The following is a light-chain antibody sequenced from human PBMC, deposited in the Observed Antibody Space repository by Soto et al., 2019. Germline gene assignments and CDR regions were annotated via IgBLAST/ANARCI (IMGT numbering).Light chain of an antibody. CDR2: DVS. J-gene: IGKJ1*01. CDR3: QQYNTFST. CDR1: QTISSW. Sequence: DIQMPQSPSTLSASVGDRVTITCRASQTISSWLAWYQQKPGKAPKLLIYDVSSLESGVPSRFSGSGSGTDFTLTISSLQPDDFATYYCQQYNTFSTFGQGTKVDIK. V-gene: IGKV1-5*01.